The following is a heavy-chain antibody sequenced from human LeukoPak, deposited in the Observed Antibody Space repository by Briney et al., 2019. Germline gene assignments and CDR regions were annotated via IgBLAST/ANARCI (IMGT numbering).Heavy chain of an antibody. CDR3: AREEYLQDSNGYSYYFHS. D-gene: IGHD3-22*01. CDR1: GGSIGWDY. Sequence: SETLSLTCTVSGGSIGWDYWSWIRQSAGKGLEWIGRIYKSGSTNYNPSFRSRVTMSVDTSKNQFSLSVTSVTAADTAVYYCAREEYLQDSNGYSYYFHSWGQGSLVTVSS. V-gene: IGHV4-4*07. J-gene: IGHJ4*02. CDR2: IYKSGST.